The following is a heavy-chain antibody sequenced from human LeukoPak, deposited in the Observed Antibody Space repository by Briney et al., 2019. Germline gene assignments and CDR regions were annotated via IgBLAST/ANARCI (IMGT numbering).Heavy chain of an antibody. V-gene: IGHV3-53*01. Sequence: GGSLRLSCAASGFTVIRNYMIWVRQAPGKGLEWVSLNRGDTTYYADSVKGRFTISEDNSKNTLYLQMNSLRVEDTAVYFCARGPSRYYFDYWGQGTLVTVSS. CDR3: ARGPSRYYFDY. CDR1: GFTVIRNY. CDR2: NRGDTT. D-gene: IGHD2-2*01. J-gene: IGHJ4*02.